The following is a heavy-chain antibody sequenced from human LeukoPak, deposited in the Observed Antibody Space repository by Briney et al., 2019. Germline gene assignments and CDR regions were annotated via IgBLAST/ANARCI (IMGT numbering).Heavy chain of an antibody. Sequence: GGSLRLSCAASGFTFSNAWMSWVRQAPGKGLEWVGRIKSKTDGGTTDYAAPVKGGFTISRDDSKNTLYLQMNSLKTEDTAVYYCTTDWAMVRGVTDAFDIWGQGTMVTVSS. J-gene: IGHJ3*02. CDR3: TTDWAMVRGVTDAFDI. V-gene: IGHV3-15*01. D-gene: IGHD3-10*01. CDR1: GFTFSNAW. CDR2: IKSKTDGGTT.